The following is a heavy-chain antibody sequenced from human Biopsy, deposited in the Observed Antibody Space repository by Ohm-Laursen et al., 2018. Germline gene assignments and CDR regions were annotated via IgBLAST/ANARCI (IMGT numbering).Heavy chain of an antibody. V-gene: IGHV3-9*01. CDR2: ISWSNDNI. D-gene: IGHD3-10*01. CDR3: AKVRKGFGESGSQYNSDMDV. Sequence: SSLRLSCAASGFNFNHYAMQGVRQVPGKGLEWVSSISWSNDNIHYADSVKGRFNISRDNAKNSLYLQMNSLRAEDTAFYYCAKVRKGFGESGSQYNSDMDVWSQGTTVTVSS. J-gene: IGHJ6*02. CDR1: GFNFNHYA.